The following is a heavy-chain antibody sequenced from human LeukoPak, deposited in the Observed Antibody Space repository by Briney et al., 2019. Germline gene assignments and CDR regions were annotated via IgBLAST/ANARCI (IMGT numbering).Heavy chain of an antibody. Sequence: PSETLSLTCTVSVDSISSGSYYWGWIRQPPGKGLEWIGSIYYSGSTYYNPSLKSRVTISVDTSKNQFSLKLSSVTAADTAVYYCASRRRWVGQRSHHDYWGQGTLVTVSS. CDR2: IYYSGST. V-gene: IGHV4-39*07. D-gene: IGHD1-26*01. CDR3: ASRRRWVGQRSHHDY. J-gene: IGHJ4*02. CDR1: VDSISSGSYY.